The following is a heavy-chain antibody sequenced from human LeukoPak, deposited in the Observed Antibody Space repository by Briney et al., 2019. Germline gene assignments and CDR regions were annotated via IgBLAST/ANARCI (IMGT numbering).Heavy chain of an antibody. D-gene: IGHD1-26*01. Sequence: ASVKISCKASGDSFSNYGFAWVRQAPGQGLEWMGWISADSGDRYYAQNFQHRVTMTTDTSTTTGYMELRSLRSDDTAVYYCASGSYLWGGMDVWGQGTTVTVSS. CDR3: ASGSYLWGGMDV. V-gene: IGHV1-18*01. CDR2: ISADSGDR. J-gene: IGHJ6*02. CDR1: GDSFSNYG.